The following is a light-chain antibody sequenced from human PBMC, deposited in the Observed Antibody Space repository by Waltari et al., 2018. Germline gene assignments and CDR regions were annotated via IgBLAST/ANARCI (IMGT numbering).Light chain of an antibody. V-gene: IGKV3-15*01. J-gene: IGKJ2*01. Sequence: EIVMTQSPATLSVSPGERATLPCRASQSISSNLVWYPHKPGQAPRVLIYGASTRATGIPARFSGSGSGTEFTLTITSLQSEDFAVYYCLQYKNWPPLYTFGQGTKLEI. CDR2: GAS. CDR1: QSISSN. CDR3: LQYKNWPPLYT.